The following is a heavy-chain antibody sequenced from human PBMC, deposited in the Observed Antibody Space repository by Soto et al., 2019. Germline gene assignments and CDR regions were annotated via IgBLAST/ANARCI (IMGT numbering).Heavy chain of an antibody. Sequence: PSETLSLTCTVSGGSISSYHWSWIRQPPGKGLEWIGYIYYSGSTNYNPSLKSRVTISVDTSKNQFSLKLSSVTAADTAVYHCARVNSYIGMDVWGQGTTVTVSS. D-gene: IGHD5-18*01. CDR2: IYYSGST. CDR3: ARVNSYIGMDV. CDR1: GGSISSYH. J-gene: IGHJ6*02. V-gene: IGHV4-59*01.